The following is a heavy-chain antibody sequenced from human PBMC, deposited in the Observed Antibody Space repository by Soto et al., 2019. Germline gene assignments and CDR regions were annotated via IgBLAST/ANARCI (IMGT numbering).Heavy chain of an antibody. CDR3: AKDRGIIVKAGDAFDV. D-gene: IGHD3-16*02. CDR1: GFTLSMSA. Sequence: GGSLRLSCAASGFTLSMSAVNWVRQAPGKGLEWVSYISDSGDRTYYADSVKGRFTISRDRSKNTVSLQMDSLRAEDTAVYYCAKDRGIIVKAGDAFDVWGQGTKVTVSS. CDR2: ISDSGDRT. J-gene: IGHJ3*01. V-gene: IGHV3-23*01.